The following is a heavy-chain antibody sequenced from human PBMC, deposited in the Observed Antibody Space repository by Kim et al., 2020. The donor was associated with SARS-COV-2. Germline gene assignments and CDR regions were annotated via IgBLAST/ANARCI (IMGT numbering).Heavy chain of an antibody. CDR3: ARGYHYGMDV. Sequence: RKTDEDSVKGRSTSSRDNAKNTLHLQMISLRAEETAVYYCARGYHYGMDVWGQGTTVTVSS. CDR2: RK. J-gene: IGHJ6*02. V-gene: IGHV3-74*01.